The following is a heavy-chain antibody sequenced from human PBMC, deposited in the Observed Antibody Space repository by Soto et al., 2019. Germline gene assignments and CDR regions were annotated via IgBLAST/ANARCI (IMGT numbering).Heavy chain of an antibody. CDR3: ARGLSTLSPLDD. CDR2: IYHSGST. CDR1: GGSISSTNW. J-gene: IGHJ4*02. Sequence: VQLQESGPGLVKPSGTLSLTCAVSGGSISSTNWWSWVRQPPGKGLEWIGEIYHSGSTNYNPSLKRRVTISVDKSKNQFSLKLSSVTAADTAVYYCARGLSTLSPLDDWGQGTLVTVSS. V-gene: IGHV4-4*02. D-gene: IGHD3-16*02.